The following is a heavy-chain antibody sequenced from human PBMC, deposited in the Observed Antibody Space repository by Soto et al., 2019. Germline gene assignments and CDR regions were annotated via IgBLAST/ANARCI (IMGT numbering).Heavy chain of an antibody. Sequence: GGSLRLSCAASGFSVSNYWMNWVRQAPGKGLVWVSHIKSDGTTSYADSVEGRFTVSRDDAKNTFYLQMNGLRAEDTAVYYCAKDRGEEGLKFLEWFGGMDVWGHGTTVTVSS. V-gene: IGHV3-74*01. CDR2: IKSDGTT. CDR1: GFSVSNYW. CDR3: AKDRGEEGLKFLEWFGGMDV. J-gene: IGHJ6*02. D-gene: IGHD3-3*01.